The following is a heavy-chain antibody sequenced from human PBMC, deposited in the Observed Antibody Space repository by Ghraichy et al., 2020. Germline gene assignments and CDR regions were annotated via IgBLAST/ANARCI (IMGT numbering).Heavy chain of an antibody. CDR3: AVAVARPYFDY. J-gene: IGHJ4*02. CDR1: GGSIYSGDYY. CDR2: IYYSGST. Sequence: SETLSLTCSVSGGSIYSGDYYWNWIRQPPGKGLEWIGYIYYSGSTYYSPSLKSRVLISADSSKNQFSLKLSSVTAADTAVYYCAVAVARPYFDYWGQGALVAVSS. D-gene: IGHD2-2*01. V-gene: IGHV4-30-4*01.